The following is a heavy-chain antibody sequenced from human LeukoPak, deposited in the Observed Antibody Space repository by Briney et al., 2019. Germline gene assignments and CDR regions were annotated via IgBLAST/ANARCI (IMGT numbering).Heavy chain of an antibody. V-gene: IGHV4-39*01. Sequence: SETPSLTCTVSGGSIRSRSYYWLGIRHPPGKGLEWIGSIYYSGSTYYNPSLKSRVTISVDTSKNQFSLKLSSVTAADTAVYYCARQASGFNYYGSGRPDYWGQGTLVTVSS. D-gene: IGHD3-10*01. CDR2: IYYSGST. J-gene: IGHJ4*02. CDR1: GGSIRSRSYY. CDR3: ARQASGFNYYGSGRPDY.